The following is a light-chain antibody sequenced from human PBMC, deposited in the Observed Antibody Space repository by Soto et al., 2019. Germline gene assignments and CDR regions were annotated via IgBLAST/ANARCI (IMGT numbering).Light chain of an antibody. V-gene: IGKV2-28*01. Sequence: DIVLTQSPVSLPVTPGEPAAVSCRSSQSLLNSNGDNSLDWYLQKPGQSPQLLIYLGSNRASGVLDRFSGSSTGTDFTQKISRVEAEDVGVYYCMQALQTFTVGQGTRLEIK. J-gene: IGKJ5*01. CDR1: QSLLNSNGDNS. CDR3: MQALQTFT. CDR2: LGS.